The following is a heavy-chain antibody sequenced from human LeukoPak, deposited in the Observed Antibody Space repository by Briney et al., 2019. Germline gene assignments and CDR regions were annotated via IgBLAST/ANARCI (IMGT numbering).Heavy chain of an antibody. CDR2: INPNSGGT. J-gene: IGHJ3*02. V-gene: IGHV1-2*02. CDR1: GYTFTGYY. Sequence: ASVKVSCKASGYTFTGYYMHWVRQAPGQGLEWMGWINPNSGGTNYAQKFQGRVTMTRDTSISTAYMELSRLRSDDTAVYYCARARDYYGSGSSDAFDIWGQGTMVTVSS. D-gene: IGHD3-10*01. CDR3: ARARDYYGSGSSDAFDI.